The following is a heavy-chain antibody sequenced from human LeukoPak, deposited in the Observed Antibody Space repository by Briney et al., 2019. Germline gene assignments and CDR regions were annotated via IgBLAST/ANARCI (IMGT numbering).Heavy chain of an antibody. Sequence: GGSLRLSCAASGFTFSSYSMNWVRQAPGKGLEWVSSISSSSSYIYYADSVKGRFTISRDNAKNSLYLQMNSLRAEDTAVYYCARASYYYDSSGSGGAFDIWGQGTMVTVSS. CDR2: ISSSSSYI. J-gene: IGHJ3*02. CDR1: GFTFSSYS. CDR3: ARASYYYDSSGSGGAFDI. D-gene: IGHD3-22*01. V-gene: IGHV3-21*01.